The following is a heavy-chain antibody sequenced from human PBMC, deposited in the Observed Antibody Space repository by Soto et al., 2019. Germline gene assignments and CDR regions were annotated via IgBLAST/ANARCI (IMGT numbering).Heavy chain of an antibody. Sequence: EVQLVESGGGLVPPGGSLRLSCAASGITFSSYWMRWFRQAPSQGLERVANIKEDGSEEHYVDSVKGRFTISRDNAKNSLYLQMNSLRDYDTAMYYCVGGLGWHFDLLGRGTLVTFSS. CDR2: IKEDGSEE. CDR3: VGGLGWHFDL. V-gene: IGHV3-7*01. CDR1: GITFSSYW. D-gene: IGHD3-9*01. J-gene: IGHJ2*01.